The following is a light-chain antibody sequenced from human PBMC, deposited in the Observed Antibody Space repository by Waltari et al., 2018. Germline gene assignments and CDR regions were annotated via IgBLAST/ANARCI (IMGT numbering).Light chain of an antibody. CDR2: SNN. V-gene: IGLV1-44*01. Sequence: QSVLTQPPSASGTPGQRATISCSGSSPNIGSNPVNWYQQLPGPAPQLLIYSNNQRPAGVPDRFSGSKSGTAASLAISGLQSEDEADYYCAAWDDSLNGWVFGGGTKLTVL. CDR3: AAWDDSLNGWV. CDR1: SPNIGSNP. J-gene: IGLJ3*02.